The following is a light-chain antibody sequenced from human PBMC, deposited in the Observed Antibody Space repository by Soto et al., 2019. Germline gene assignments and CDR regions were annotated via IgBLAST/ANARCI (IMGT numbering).Light chain of an antibody. Sequence: QSVLTQPPSVSAAPGQKVTISRSGSSSNIGNNYVSWYQQLPGTAPKVLIYDNNKRPSGIPDRFSGSKSGTSATLGITGLQTGDEADYYCGTWDNSLSAVVFGGGTQLTVL. CDR3: GTWDNSLSAVV. J-gene: IGLJ2*01. CDR1: SSNIGNNY. CDR2: DNN. V-gene: IGLV1-51*01.